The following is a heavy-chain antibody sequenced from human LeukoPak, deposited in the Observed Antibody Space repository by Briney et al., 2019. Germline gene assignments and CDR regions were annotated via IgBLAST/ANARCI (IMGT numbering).Heavy chain of an antibody. CDR3: AGYPVSYSGNWHYYFDY. Sequence: ASVKVSCKASGYTFTSYGISWVRQAPGQGLEWMGWISPYNGNTNYARNLQGRVTMNTDTSTSTVYMELRSPRSDDTAMYYCAGYPVSYSGNWHYYFDYWGQGTLVTVSS. J-gene: IGHJ4*02. D-gene: IGHD6-13*01. CDR2: ISPYNGNT. CDR1: GYTFTSYG. V-gene: IGHV1-18*01.